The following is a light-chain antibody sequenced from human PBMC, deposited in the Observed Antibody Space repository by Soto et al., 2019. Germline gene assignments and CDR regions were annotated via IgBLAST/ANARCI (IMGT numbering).Light chain of an antibody. J-gene: IGKJ2*01. CDR3: QQYGSSPT. Sequence: EIVLTQSPDTLSLSPGERATLSCRASQSVSSRFLAWYQQKPGQAPRLLINGASSRATGIPDRFSVSGSGTDFTLTISRLEPEDFAVYYCQQYGSSPTFGQGTKLEIK. V-gene: IGKV3-20*01. CDR1: QSVSSRF. CDR2: GAS.